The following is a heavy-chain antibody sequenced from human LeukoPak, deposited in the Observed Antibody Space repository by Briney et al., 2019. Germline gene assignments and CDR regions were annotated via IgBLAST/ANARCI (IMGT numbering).Heavy chain of an antibody. Sequence: ASVKLSCKASGYTFTSYYMHWVRQAPGQGLEWMRIINPSGGSTSYAQKFQGRVTMTRDTSTSTVYSELSSLRSEDTAVYYCAREAGEWLRFSVYYYYYMDVWGKGTTVTISS. D-gene: IGHD5-12*01. J-gene: IGHJ6*03. V-gene: IGHV1-46*01. CDR3: AREAGEWLRFSVYYYYYMDV. CDR2: INPSGGST. CDR1: GYTFTSYY.